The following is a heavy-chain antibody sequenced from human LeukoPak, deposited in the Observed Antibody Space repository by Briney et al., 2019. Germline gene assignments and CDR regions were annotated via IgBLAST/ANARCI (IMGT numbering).Heavy chain of an antibody. V-gene: IGHV4-4*07. CDR3: ARLPFLEWLLEVRRDY. CDR2: IYTSGST. Sequence: PSETLSLTCTVSGGSISSYYWSWIRQPAGKGLEWIGRIYTSGSTNYNPSLKSRVTMSVDTSKNQFSLKLSSVTAADTAVYYCARLPFLEWLLEVRRDYWGQGTLVTVSS. J-gene: IGHJ4*02. CDR1: GGSISSYY. D-gene: IGHD3-3*01.